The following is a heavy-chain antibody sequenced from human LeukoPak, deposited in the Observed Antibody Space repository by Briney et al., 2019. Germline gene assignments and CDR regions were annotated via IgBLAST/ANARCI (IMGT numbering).Heavy chain of an antibody. J-gene: IGHJ1*01. CDR2: IIPIFGTT. D-gene: IGHD3-10*01. CDR3: ASVWFGPTIHGYFQH. CDR1: GGAFSSYT. Sequence: GASVKVSCKASGGAFSSYTISWVRQAPGQGLEWMGGIIPIFGTTNYAQRFQGRVTISADESTSTAYMELSSLRSEDTAVYYCASVWFGPTIHGYFQHWGQGTLVTVSS. V-gene: IGHV1-69*13.